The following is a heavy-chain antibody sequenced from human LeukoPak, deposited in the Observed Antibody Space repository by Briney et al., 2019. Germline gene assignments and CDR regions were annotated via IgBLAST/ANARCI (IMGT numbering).Heavy chain of an antibody. CDR1: GGSISSGSYY. J-gene: IGHJ5*02. CDR3: ARDTPPDYVGNWFDP. D-gene: IGHD4-17*01. CDR2: IYTSGST. V-gene: IGHV4-61*02. Sequence: SETLSLTCTVSGGSISSGSYYWSWIRQPAGKGLEWIGRIYTSGSTNYNPSLKSRVTISVDTSKNQFSLKLSSVTAADTAVYYCARDTPPDYVGNWFDPWSQGTLVTVSS.